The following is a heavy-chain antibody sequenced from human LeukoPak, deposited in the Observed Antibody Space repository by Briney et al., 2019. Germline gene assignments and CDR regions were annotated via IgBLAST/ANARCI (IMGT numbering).Heavy chain of an antibody. J-gene: IGHJ5*02. Sequence: SGPTLVNPTQTLTLACTFSGFSLTTRGVGVGWRRQPPGKALEWLALMNWDDQKVYSPSLQSRLSITKDTSKNQVVLTMTNVDPVDTATYYCAHRRDSSGYQYRYWFAPWGQGTLVTVSS. D-gene: IGHD3-22*01. CDR3: AHRRDSSGYQYRYWFAP. V-gene: IGHV2-5*02. CDR1: GFSLTTRGVG. CDR2: MNWDDQK.